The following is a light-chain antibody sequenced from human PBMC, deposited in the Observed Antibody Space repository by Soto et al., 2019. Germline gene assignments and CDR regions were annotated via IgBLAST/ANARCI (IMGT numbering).Light chain of an antibody. CDR1: SSDVGTYNY. V-gene: IGLV2-14*01. J-gene: IGLJ1*01. CDR3: TSYTRDTALV. Sequence: QSALTQPASVSGSPGQSITISCTGTSSDVGTYNYVSWYQHHPGKAPKLIIYEVSNRPSGVSNRFSGSKSGSTASLTTSGLQAEDEADYHCTSYTRDTALVFGTGTRSPS. CDR2: EVS.